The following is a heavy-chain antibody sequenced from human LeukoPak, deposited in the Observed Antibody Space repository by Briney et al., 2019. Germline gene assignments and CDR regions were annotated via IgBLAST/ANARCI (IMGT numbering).Heavy chain of an antibody. D-gene: IGHD3-22*01. CDR3: ATFPTVTVIVGGVFDY. J-gene: IGHJ4*02. CDR2: INTDGSGT. Sequence: GGSLRLSCAASGFTFNNYWMSWVRQAPGKGLVWVSYINTDGSGTSYADSVKGRFTISRDNAKNTLYLQMNSLRAEDTAVYYCATFPTVTVIVGGVFDYWGQGTLVTVSS. CDR1: GFTFNNYW. V-gene: IGHV3-74*01.